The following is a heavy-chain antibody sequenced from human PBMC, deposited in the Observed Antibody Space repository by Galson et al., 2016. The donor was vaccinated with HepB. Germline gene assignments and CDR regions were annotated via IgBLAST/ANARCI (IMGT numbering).Heavy chain of an antibody. CDR1: GFTFDDYT. J-gene: IGHJ6*02. Sequence: SLRLSCAASGFTFDDYTMHWVRQAPGKGLEWVSLISWDGGSTYYADSVKGRFTISRDNSKNSLYLQMNSLRTEDTALYYCAKDRRSGRTDYYYYTYYYYYGMDIWGQGTMVAVSS. CDR3: AKDRRSGRTDYYYYTYYYYYGMDI. D-gene: IGHD3-3*01. V-gene: IGHV3-43*01. CDR2: ISWDGGST.